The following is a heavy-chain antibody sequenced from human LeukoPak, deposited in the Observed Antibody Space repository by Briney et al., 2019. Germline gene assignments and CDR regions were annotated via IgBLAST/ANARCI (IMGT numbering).Heavy chain of an antibody. V-gene: IGHV3-48*04. J-gene: IGHJ6*02. CDR1: GFTFSSYG. CDR3: ARDRYEYYDILTGYPEYGMDV. D-gene: IGHD3-9*01. CDR2: ISSSGSTI. Sequence: AGRSLRLSCAASGFTFSSYGMHWVRQAPGKGLEWVSYISSSGSTIYYADSVKGRFTISRDNAKNSLYLQMNSLRAEDTAVYYCARDRYEYYDILTGYPEYGMDVWGQGTTVTVSS.